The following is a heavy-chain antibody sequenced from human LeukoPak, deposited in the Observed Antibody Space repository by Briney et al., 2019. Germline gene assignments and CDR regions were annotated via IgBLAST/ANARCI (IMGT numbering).Heavy chain of an antibody. Sequence: GESLQISCKTSGYSFTNYWIGWVRQLPGKGLEWMGIIYPGDSDTRYSPSFQGQVTISADKSISTAYLQWSSLKASDIAMYYCARLWGERHPDYWGQGTPVTVSS. D-gene: IGHD3-16*01. J-gene: IGHJ4*02. V-gene: IGHV5-51*01. CDR1: GYSFTNYW. CDR2: IYPGDSDT. CDR3: ARLWGERHPDY.